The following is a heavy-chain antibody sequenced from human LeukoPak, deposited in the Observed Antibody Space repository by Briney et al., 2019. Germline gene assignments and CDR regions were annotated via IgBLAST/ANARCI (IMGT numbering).Heavy chain of an antibody. J-gene: IGHJ4*02. V-gene: IGHV3-74*01. Sequence: GGSLRLSCAASGFTFSSYWMHWVRQAPGKGLVWVSRINTDGSSTSYADSVKGRFTISRDNAKNTLYLQMNSLRAEDTAVYYCAKGYCSSTSCRSFDYWGQGTLVTVSS. CDR2: INTDGSST. CDR1: GFTFSSYW. D-gene: IGHD2-2*01. CDR3: AKGYCSSTSCRSFDY.